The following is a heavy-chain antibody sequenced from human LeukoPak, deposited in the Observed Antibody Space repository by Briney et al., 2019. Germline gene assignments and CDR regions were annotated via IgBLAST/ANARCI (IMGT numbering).Heavy chain of an antibody. CDR2: NSSNGGST. CDR1: GFTFSTYA. V-gene: IGHV3-64*01. J-gene: IGHJ4*02. D-gene: IGHD2-15*01. CDR3: ARVMPPYCSGGSCHSDY. Sequence: GGSLRLSCAASGFTFSTYAMHWVRQAPGKGLEYVSVNSSNGGSTYYANSVEGRFTISRDNSKNTLYLQMGSLRAEDMAVYYCARVMPPYCSGGSCHSDYWGQGTVVTVSS.